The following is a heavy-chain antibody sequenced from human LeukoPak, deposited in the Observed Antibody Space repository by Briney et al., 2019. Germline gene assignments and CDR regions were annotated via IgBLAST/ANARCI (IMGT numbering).Heavy chain of an antibody. V-gene: IGHV1-2*02. Sequence: ASVKVSCKASGYTFTGYYIHWVRQAPGQGLEWMAWINPNSGATNYAQKFQGRVTMTRDTSISTAYMELSRLRSDDTAVYYCARGDNYDILTGYQTPSHLSDYWGQGTLVTVSS. J-gene: IGHJ4*02. CDR3: ARGDNYDILTGYQTPSHLSDY. CDR1: GYTFTGYY. D-gene: IGHD3-9*01. CDR2: INPNSGAT.